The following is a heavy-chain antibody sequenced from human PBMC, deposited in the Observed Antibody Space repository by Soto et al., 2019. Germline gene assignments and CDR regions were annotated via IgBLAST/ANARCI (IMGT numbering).Heavy chain of an antibody. D-gene: IGHD6-19*01. Sequence: GGSLRLSCAASGFTVSSNYMSWVRQAPGKGLEWVSVIYSGGSTHYADSVKGRFTISRDNSKNTLYLQMNSLRAEDTAVYYCARATSYSSGWPYWGQGTLVTVSS. V-gene: IGHV3-53*01. CDR3: ARATSYSSGWPY. CDR2: IYSGGST. J-gene: IGHJ4*02. CDR1: GFTVSSNY.